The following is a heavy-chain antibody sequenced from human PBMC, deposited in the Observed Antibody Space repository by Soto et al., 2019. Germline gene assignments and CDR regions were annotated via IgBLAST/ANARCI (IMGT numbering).Heavy chain of an antibody. V-gene: IGHV3-33*01. D-gene: IGHD6-19*01. J-gene: IGHJ4*02. CDR3: ARAGRIAVAGTRY. CDR2: IWYDGSNK. CDR1: GFTFSSYG. Sequence: GGSLRLSCAASGFTFSSYGMHWVRQAPGKGLEWVAVIWYDGSNKYYADSVKGRFTISRDNSKNTLYLQMNSLRAEDTAVYYCARAGRIAVAGTRYWGQGTLVTVSS.